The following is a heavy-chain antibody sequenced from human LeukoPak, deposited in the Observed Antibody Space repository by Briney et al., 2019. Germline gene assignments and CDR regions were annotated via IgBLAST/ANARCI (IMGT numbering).Heavy chain of an antibody. D-gene: IGHD3-10*01. Sequence: PSETLSLTCAVYGGSFSGYYWSWIRQPPGKGLEWIGEINHSGSTYYNPSLKSRVTISVDTSKNQFSLKLSSVTAADTAVYYCARDQEGGSGSYYSFDYWGQGTLVTVSS. J-gene: IGHJ4*02. CDR2: INHSGST. CDR3: ARDQEGGSGSYYSFDY. V-gene: IGHV4-34*01. CDR1: GGSFSGYY.